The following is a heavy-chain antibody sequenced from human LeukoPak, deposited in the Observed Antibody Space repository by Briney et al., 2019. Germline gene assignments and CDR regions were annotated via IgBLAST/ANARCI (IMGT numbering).Heavy chain of an antibody. D-gene: IGHD3-10*01. Sequence: KSSETLSRTCTVSGDSISGYYWSWTRQPPGKGLEWIGYIYYSGSTNYNPSLKSRVTISVDTSKNHFSLKLSSVTAADTGVYYCARHYPYGSGSYSPFYFDYWGQGTLVTVSS. J-gene: IGHJ4*02. V-gene: IGHV4-59*08. CDR2: IYYSGST. CDR3: ARHYPYGSGSYSPFYFDY. CDR1: GDSISGYY.